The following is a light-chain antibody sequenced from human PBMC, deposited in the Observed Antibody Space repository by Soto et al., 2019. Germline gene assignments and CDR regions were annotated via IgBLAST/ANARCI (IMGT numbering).Light chain of an antibody. CDR1: QSVNSY. J-gene: IGKJ1*01. CDR2: NAS. Sequence: EIVLAQSPATLSLPPGERATLSCKTSQSVNSYLAWYQQKPGPATRLLIYNASQRATGIPGRFSGSGSGTDFTLTISRLEPEDFVVYYCQQYGSSPKTFGQGTKVDIK. V-gene: IGKV3-20*01. CDR3: QQYGSSPKT.